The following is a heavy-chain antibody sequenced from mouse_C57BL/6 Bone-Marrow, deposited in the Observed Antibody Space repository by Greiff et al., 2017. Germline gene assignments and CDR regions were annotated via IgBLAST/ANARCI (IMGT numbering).Heavy chain of an antibody. CDR2: IDPSDSYT. V-gene: IGHV1-69*01. D-gene: IGHD2-4*01. Sequence: QVQLQQPGAELVMPGASVKLSCKASGYTFTSYWMHWVKQRPGQGLEWIGEIDPSDSYTNYNQKFKGKSTLTVDKSSSTAYMQLSSLTSEDSAVYYCAREGYEYPWCAYWGQGTLVTVSA. CDR3: AREGYEYPWCAY. CDR1: GYTFTSYW. J-gene: IGHJ3*01.